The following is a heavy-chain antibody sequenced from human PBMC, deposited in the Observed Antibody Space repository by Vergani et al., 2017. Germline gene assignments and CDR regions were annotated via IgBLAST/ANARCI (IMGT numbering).Heavy chain of an antibody. D-gene: IGHD6-13*01. CDR3: ARVPAAAADSGLDY. J-gene: IGHJ4*02. CDR1: GSTFTSYS. CDR2: INPSGGST. Sequence: QVQLVQSGAEVKKPGASVKVSCKASGSTFTSYSMHWVRQAPGQGLEWLGIINPSGGSTSYAQTFQGRVTMTRDTSTSTVYMELSSLRSEDTAVYYCARVPAAAADSGLDYWGQGTLVTVSS. V-gene: IGHV1-46*03.